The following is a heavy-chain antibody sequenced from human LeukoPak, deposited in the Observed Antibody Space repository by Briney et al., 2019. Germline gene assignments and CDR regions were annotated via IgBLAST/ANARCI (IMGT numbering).Heavy chain of an antibody. J-gene: IGHJ4*02. Sequence: GGSLRLSCAASGFTFSSYWMNWARQAPGKGLEWVASINHNGSVNYYVDSVKGRFTISRDNAKNSLYLQMSNLRAEDTAVYYCARAQVHYDFWSGYYVGGDYFDYWGQGTLVTVSS. V-gene: IGHV3-7*03. CDR1: GFTFSSYW. D-gene: IGHD3-3*01. CDR3: ARAQVHYDFWSGYYVGGDYFDY. CDR2: INHNGSVN.